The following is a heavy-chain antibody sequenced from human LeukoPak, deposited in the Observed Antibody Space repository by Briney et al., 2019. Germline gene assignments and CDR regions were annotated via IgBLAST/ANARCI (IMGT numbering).Heavy chain of an antibody. CDR2: VSGSGGST. CDR3: AKDGYCSGGSCYFNWFDP. D-gene: IGHD2-15*01. CDR1: GFTFSSYA. V-gene: IGHV3-23*01. Sequence: GGSLRLSCAASGFTFSSYATSWVRQAPGKGLEWVSAVSGSGGSTYYADSVKGRFTISRDNSKNTLYLQMNSLRAEDTAVYYCAKDGYCSGGSCYFNWFDPWAREPWSPSPQ. J-gene: IGHJ5*02.